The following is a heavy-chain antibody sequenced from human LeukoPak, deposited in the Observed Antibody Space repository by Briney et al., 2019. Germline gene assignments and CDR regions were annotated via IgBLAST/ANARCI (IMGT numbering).Heavy chain of an antibody. V-gene: IGHV3-53*01. D-gene: IGHD2-8*01. J-gene: IGHJ4*02. Sequence: SGGSLRLSCAASGFTVSSNYMSWVRQAPGKGLEWVSVIYSGGSTYYADSVKGRFTISRDNSKNTLYLQMNSLRAEDTAVYYCAAPYCTNGVCWFDYWGQGTLVTVSS. CDR3: AAPYCTNGVCWFDY. CDR2: IYSGGST. CDR1: GFTVSSNY.